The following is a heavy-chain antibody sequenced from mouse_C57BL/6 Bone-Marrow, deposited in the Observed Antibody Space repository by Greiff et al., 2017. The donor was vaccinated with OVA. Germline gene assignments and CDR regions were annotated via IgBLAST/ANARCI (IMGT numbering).Heavy chain of an antibody. CDR3: TRDDGSSYYAMDY. V-gene: IGHV1-15*01. D-gene: IGHD1-1*01. Sequence: VQLVESGAELVRPGASVTLSCKASGYTFTDYEMHWVKQTPVHGLEWIGAIDPETGGTAYNQKFKGKAILTADKSSSTAYMELRSLTSEDSAVYYCTRDDGSSYYAMDYWGQGTSVTVSS. J-gene: IGHJ4*01. CDR1: GYTFTDYE. CDR2: IDPETGGT.